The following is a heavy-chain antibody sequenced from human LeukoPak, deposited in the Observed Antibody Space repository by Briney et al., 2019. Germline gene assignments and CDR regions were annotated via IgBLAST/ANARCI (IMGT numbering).Heavy chain of an antibody. J-gene: IGHJ4*02. CDR1: GFTFSSYS. CDR2: ISSSSSYV. CDR3: ARDGLSRGVSDY. Sequence: PGGSLRLSCAASGFTFSSYSMNWVRQAPGKGLEWVSSISSSSSYVYYADSVKGRFTIPRDNAKNSLYLQMNSLRAEDTAVYYCARDGLSRGVSDYWGQGTLVTVSS. V-gene: IGHV3-21*01. D-gene: IGHD3-10*01.